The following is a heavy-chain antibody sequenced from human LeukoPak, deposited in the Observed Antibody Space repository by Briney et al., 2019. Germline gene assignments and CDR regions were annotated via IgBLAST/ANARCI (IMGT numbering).Heavy chain of an antibody. D-gene: IGHD2-2*01. J-gene: IGHJ6*03. V-gene: IGHV3-21*01. CDR1: GFTFSNAW. Sequence: KSGGSLRLSCAASGFTFSNAWMSWVRQAPGKGLEWVSAISGSGGSTYYADSVKARFTISRDNAKNSLYLHMNSLRAEDTAVYYCARDPPAAVGGGYYFYMDVWGKGTTVTVSS. CDR2: ISGSGGST. CDR3: ARDPPAAVGGGYYFYMDV.